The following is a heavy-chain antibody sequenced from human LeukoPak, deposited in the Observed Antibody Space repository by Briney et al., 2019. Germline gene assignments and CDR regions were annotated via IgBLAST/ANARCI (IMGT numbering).Heavy chain of an antibody. CDR1: GGSISSYY. CDR3: AGDSNVLLWFGESPPMHY. D-gene: IGHD3-10*01. Sequence: PSETLSLTCTVSGGSISSYYWSWIRQPPGKGLEWIGEINHSGSTNYNPSLKSRVTISVDTSKNQFSLKLSSVTAADTAVYYCAGDSNVLLWFGESPPMHYWGQGTLVTVSS. J-gene: IGHJ4*02. V-gene: IGHV4-34*01. CDR2: INHSGST.